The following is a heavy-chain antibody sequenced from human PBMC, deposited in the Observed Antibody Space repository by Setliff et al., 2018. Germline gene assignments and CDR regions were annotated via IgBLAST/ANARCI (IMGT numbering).Heavy chain of an antibody. J-gene: IGHJ4*02. D-gene: IGHD6-19*01. Sequence: SCKVSGYTLTELSMHWVRQAPGKGLEWVAVIWYDGSNKYYADSVKGRFTISRDNSKKTLYLQMNSLRAEDTAVYYCAKGSSGWFGLCDYWGQGTLVTVSS. CDR2: IWYDGSNK. V-gene: IGHV3-33*06. CDR1: GYTLTELS. CDR3: AKGSSGWFGLCDY.